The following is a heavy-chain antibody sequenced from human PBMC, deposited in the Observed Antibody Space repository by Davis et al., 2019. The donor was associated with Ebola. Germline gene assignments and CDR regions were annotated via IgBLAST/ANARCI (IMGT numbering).Heavy chain of an antibody. V-gene: IGHV1-18*04. Sequence: AASVKVSCKASGYTFTNYYMHWVRQAPGQGLEWMGWISAYNGNTNSAQKFQGRVTMTTDTSTSTAYMELRSLRSDDTAVYYCARSITMIVVGYFDYWGQGTLVTVSS. CDR1: GYTFTNYY. CDR3: ARSITMIVVGYFDY. D-gene: IGHD3-22*01. CDR2: ISAYNGNT. J-gene: IGHJ4*02.